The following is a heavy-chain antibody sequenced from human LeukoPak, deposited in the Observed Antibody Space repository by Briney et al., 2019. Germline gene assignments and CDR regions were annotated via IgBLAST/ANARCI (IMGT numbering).Heavy chain of an antibody. CDR3: ARGGATWTRAPTDAFDI. CDR2: ISAQHGQT. V-gene: IGHV1-18*01. CDR1: GYSENFYG. D-gene: IGHD1-26*01. J-gene: IGHJ3*02. Sequence: ASVKVSCKTSGYSENFYGITWVRQVAGQGLEWMGWISAQHGQTEYAPNSQDRVTMTTDTYTNTAYMELRSLRSDDTAVYYCARGGATWTRAPTDAFDIWGQGTMVTVSS.